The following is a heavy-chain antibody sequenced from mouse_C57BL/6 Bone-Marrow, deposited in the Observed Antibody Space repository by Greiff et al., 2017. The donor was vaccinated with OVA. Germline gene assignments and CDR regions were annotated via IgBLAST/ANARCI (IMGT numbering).Heavy chain of an antibody. Sequence: VQLQQPGAELVMPGASVKLSCKASGYTFTSYRMHWVKQRPGQGLEWIGEIDPSDSYTNYTQKFKGKSTLTVDKSSSTAYMQLSSLTSEDSAVYYGARDTTVVTAMDYWGQGTSVTVSS. CDR2: IDPSDSYT. D-gene: IGHD1-1*01. J-gene: IGHJ4*01. CDR1: GYTFTSYR. CDR3: ARDTTVVTAMDY. V-gene: IGHV1-69*01.